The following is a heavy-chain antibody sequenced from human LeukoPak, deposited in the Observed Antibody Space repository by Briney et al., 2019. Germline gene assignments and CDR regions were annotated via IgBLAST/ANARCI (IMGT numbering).Heavy chain of an antibody. CDR2: ITPTSSYI. Sequence: AGSLRLSCAVSGLTFSSYSFNWVRQAPGKGLEWVSSITPTSSYIYYADSVKGRFTIPRDNAKNSLYLQMNILRAEDTAVYYCARLRRNNDNSGYYYYYDYWGQGTLVTVSS. CDR3: ARLRRNNDNSGYYYYYDY. D-gene: IGHD3-22*01. CDR1: GLTFSSYS. J-gene: IGHJ4*02. V-gene: IGHV3-21*01.